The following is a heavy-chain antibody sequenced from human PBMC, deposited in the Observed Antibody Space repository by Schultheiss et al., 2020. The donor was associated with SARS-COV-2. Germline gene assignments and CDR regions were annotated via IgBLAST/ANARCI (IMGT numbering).Heavy chain of an antibody. J-gene: IGHJ3*02. Sequence: GGSLRLSCAASGFTVSSNYMSWVRQAPGKGLEWVSVIYSGGSTYYADSVKGRFTISRDNSKNTLYLQMNSLRAEDTAVYYCARPTSGWFAAFDIWGQGTMVTVSS. D-gene: IGHD2-15*01. CDR2: IYSGGST. CDR1: GFTVSSNY. CDR3: ARPTSGWFAAFDI. V-gene: IGHV3-53*01.